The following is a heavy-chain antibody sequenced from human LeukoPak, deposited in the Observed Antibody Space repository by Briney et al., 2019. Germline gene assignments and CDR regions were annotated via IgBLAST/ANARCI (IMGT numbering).Heavy chain of an antibody. V-gene: IGHV4-59*01. CDR1: GGSISSYY. Sequence: SETLSLTCTVSGGSISSYYWSWIRQPPGKGLEWIGYIYYSGSANYNPSLKSRVTISVDTSKNQFSLKLTSVTAADTAVYYCARVSGYDWESFYDYWGQGTLVTVSS. D-gene: IGHD5-12*01. CDR3: ARVSGYDWESFYDY. J-gene: IGHJ4*02. CDR2: IYYSGSA.